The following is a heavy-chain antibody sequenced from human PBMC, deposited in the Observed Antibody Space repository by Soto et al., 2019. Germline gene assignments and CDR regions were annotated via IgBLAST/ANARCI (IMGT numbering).Heavy chain of an antibody. J-gene: IGHJ3*02. CDR1: GFTFSSYW. CDR3: AREPNWNDVWAFDI. D-gene: IGHD1-1*01. CDR2: IKQDGSEK. V-gene: IGHV3-7*01. Sequence: EVQLVESGGGLVQPGGSLRLSCAASGFTFSSYWMSWVRQAPGKGLEWVANIKQDGSEKYYVDSVKGRFTISRANAKNSLYLQMNSLRAEDTAVYYCAREPNWNDVWAFDIWGQGTMVPVSS.